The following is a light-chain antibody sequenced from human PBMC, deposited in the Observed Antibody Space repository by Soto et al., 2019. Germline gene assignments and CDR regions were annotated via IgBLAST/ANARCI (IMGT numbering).Light chain of an antibody. V-gene: IGKV3-20*01. Sequence: EIVLTQSPGTLSLSPGERATLSCRASQTMSNKYLAWYQQKPGQAPRLLIYGASTRATGIPDRFSGSWSGTDFTLTISRLEPEDFAMFYCQHYGGSLTFGGGTKVEIK. J-gene: IGKJ4*01. CDR2: GAS. CDR3: QHYGGSLT. CDR1: QTMSNKY.